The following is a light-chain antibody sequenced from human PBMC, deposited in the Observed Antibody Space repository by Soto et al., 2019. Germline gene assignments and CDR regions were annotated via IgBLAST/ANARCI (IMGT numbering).Light chain of an antibody. CDR1: SSDLGDYNY. CDR2: DVS. J-gene: IGLJ1*01. Sequence: QSVLTQPASVSGSPGQSITISFPGASSDLGDYNYVSWYQQHPGKAPKLMIYDVSSRPSGVSDRFSGSKSGNTASLTISGLQAEDEADYYCTSYTTTGTYVFATGTKVTVL. CDR3: TSYTTTGTYV. V-gene: IGLV2-14*03.